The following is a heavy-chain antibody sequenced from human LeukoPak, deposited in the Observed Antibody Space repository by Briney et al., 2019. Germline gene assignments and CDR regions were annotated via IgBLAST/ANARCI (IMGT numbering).Heavy chain of an antibody. CDR2: INHSGST. D-gene: IGHD2-2*01. V-gene: IGHV4-34*01. J-gene: IGHJ4*02. CDR1: GGSFSGYY. CDR3: ARGLGGDCSSTSCYPFDY. Sequence: SETLSLTCAVHGGSFSGYYWSWIRQPPGKGLEWIGEINHSGSTNYNPSLKSRVTISVDTSKNQFSLKLSSVTAADTAVYYCARGLGGDCSSTSCYPFDYWGQGTLVTVSS.